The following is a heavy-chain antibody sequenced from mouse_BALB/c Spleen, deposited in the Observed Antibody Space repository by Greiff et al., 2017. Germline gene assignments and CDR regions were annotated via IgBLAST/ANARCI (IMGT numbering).Heavy chain of an antibody. V-gene: IGHV3-2*02. CDR1: GYSITSDYA. CDR2: ISYSGST. CDR3: ARREYYGSFDY. D-gene: IGHD1-1*01. Sequence: VQLKESGPGLVKPSQSLSLTCTVTGYSITSDYAWNWIRQFPGNKLEWMGYISYSGSTSYNPSLKSRISITRDTSKNQFFLQLNSVTTEDTATYYCARREYYGSFDYWGQGTTLTVSS. J-gene: IGHJ2*01.